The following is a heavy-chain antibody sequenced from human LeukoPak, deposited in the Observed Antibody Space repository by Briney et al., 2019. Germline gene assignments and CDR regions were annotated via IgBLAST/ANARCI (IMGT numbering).Heavy chain of an antibody. CDR2: ISGSGGST. V-gene: IGHV3-23*01. D-gene: IGHD6-19*01. Sequence: PGGSLRLSCTASGFTFGDYAMSWVRQAPGKGLEWVSAISGSGGSTYYADSVKGRFTISRDNSKNTLYLQMNSLRAEDTAVYYCAKVGSGWANWFDPWGQGTLVTVSS. CDR3: AKVGSGWANWFDP. CDR1: GFTFGDYA. J-gene: IGHJ5*02.